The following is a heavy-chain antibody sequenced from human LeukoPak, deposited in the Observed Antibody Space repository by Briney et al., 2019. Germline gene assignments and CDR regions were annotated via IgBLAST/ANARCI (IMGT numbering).Heavy chain of an antibody. CDR1: GFTFNSFA. Sequence: GGSLRLSCAASGFTFNSFAFTWVRQAPGRGLEWVSAINVRGDATFYAESVRGRFTISRDNSKNTLYLQMNSLGAEDTPLYYCAKDYRYGSAWGPGTLVVVSS. CDR2: INVRGDAT. V-gene: IGHV3-23*01. D-gene: IGHD6-19*01. J-gene: IGHJ5*02. CDR3: AKDYRYGSA.